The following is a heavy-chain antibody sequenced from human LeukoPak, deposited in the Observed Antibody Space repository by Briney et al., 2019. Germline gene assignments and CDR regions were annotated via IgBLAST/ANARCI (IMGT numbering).Heavy chain of an antibody. CDR2: INPNSGGT. D-gene: IGHD3-9*01. V-gene: IGHV1-2*02. Sequence: ASVKVSCTASGYTFTGYYMHWVRQAPGQGLEWMGWINPNSGGTNYAQKFQGRVTMTRDTSISTAYMELSRLRSDDTAVYYCARDRYYDILTGYSELYGMDVWGQGTTVTVSS. CDR3: ARDRYYDILTGYSELYGMDV. CDR1: GYTFTGYY. J-gene: IGHJ6*02.